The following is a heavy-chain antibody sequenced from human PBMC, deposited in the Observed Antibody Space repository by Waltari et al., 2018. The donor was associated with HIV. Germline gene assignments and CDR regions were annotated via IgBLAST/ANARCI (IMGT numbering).Heavy chain of an antibody. CDR1: GFSLNTSGMC. V-gene: IGHV2-70*15. D-gene: IGHD3-10*01. J-gene: IGHJ6*02. CDR2: LDWDDDK. CDR3: ARSEITMVRGATYGMDV. Sequence: QVTLRESGPALVKTTQTLTLTCTFSGFSLNTSGMCVSWIRQPPGKALEWLARLDWDDDKYYSTYLKTRLTIAKDTAKKQGVLTRTKMDPVDTATYYCARSEITMVRGATYGMDVWGQGTTVSVSS.